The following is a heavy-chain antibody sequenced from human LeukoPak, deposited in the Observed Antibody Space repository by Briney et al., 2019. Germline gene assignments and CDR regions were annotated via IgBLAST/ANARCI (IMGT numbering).Heavy chain of an antibody. CDR2: IYHSGST. Sequence: SETLSLTCAVSGGSISSTNWWSWVRQPPGKGLEWIGEIYHSGSTNYNPSLTSRVTISVDNSNNQFSLKLTSLTAADTAVYYCARNGNYYMDVWGKGTTVTVSS. CDR1: GGSISSTNW. CDR3: ARNGNYYMDV. V-gene: IGHV4-4*02. J-gene: IGHJ6*03. D-gene: IGHD2-8*01.